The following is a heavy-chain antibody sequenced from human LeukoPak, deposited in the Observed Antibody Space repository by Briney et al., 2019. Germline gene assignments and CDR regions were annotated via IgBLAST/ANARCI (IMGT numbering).Heavy chain of an antibody. CDR3: ARITSSSWSIDY. J-gene: IGHJ4*02. D-gene: IGHD6-13*01. Sequence: GGSLRLSCAASGFTFSSYSMNWVRQAPGQGLEWVSYISSSGSTIYYADSVKGRFTISRDNAKNSLYLQMNSLRAGDTAVYYCARITSSSWSIDYWGQGTLVTVSS. CDR1: GFTFSSYS. CDR2: ISSSGSTI. V-gene: IGHV3-48*04.